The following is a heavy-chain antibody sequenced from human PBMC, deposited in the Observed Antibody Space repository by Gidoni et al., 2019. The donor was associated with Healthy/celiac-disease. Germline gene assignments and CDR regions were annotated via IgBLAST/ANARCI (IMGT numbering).Heavy chain of an antibody. CDR3: AKIYCSSTSCYHDYYYMDV. V-gene: IGHV3-30*18. Sequence: QVQLVESGGGVVPPGRSLRLPCSAPGFTFSSYAMHWVRQAPGQGLEWVAVISYDGSNKYYADSVKGRFTISRDNSKNTLYLQMNSLRAEDTAVYYCAKIYCSSTSCYHDYYYMDVWGKGTTVTVSS. CDR1: GFTFSSYA. J-gene: IGHJ6*03. CDR2: ISYDGSNK. D-gene: IGHD2-2*01.